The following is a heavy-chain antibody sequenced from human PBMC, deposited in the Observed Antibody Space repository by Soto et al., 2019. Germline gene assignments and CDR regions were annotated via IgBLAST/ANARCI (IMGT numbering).Heavy chain of an antibody. V-gene: IGHV4-34*01. J-gene: IGHJ5*02. CDR1: GGSFSGYY. Sequence: SETLSLTCAVYGGSFSGYYWSWIRQPPGKGLEWIGEINHSGSTNYNPSLKSRVTISVDTSKNQFSLKLSSVTAADTAVYYCARVGIAARRAKSWFDPWGQGTLVTVSS. CDR3: ARVGIAARRAKSWFDP. CDR2: INHSGST. D-gene: IGHD6-6*01.